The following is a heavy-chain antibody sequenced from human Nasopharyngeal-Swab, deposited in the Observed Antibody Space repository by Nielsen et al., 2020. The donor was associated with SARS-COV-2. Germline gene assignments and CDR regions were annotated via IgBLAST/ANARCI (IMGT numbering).Heavy chain of an antibody. CDR3: ARDLRDGYNLGYYYYGMDV. D-gene: IGHD5-24*01. V-gene: IGHV3-30*03. J-gene: IGHJ6*02. CDR1: GFTFSSYG. Sequence: GESLKISCAASGFTFSSYGMHWVRQAPGKGLEWVAVISYDGSNKYYADSVKGRFTISRDNSKNTLYLQMNSLRAEDTAVYYCARDLRDGYNLGYYYYGMDVWGQGTTVTVSS. CDR2: ISYDGSNK.